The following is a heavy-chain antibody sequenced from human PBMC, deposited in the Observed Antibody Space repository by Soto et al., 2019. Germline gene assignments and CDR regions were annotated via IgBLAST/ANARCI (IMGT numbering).Heavy chain of an antibody. CDR2: ISYDGSNK. V-gene: IGHV3-30-3*01. D-gene: IGHD2-2*01. CDR1: GFTFSSYA. J-gene: IGHJ4*02. CDR3: ARGPSSLTRFDY. Sequence: QVQLVESGGGVVQPGRSLILSCAASGFTFSSYAMHWVRQAPGKGLEWVAVISYDGSNKYYADSVKGRFTISRDNSKNTLYLQMNSLRAEDTAVYYCARGPSSLTRFDYWGQGTLVTVSS.